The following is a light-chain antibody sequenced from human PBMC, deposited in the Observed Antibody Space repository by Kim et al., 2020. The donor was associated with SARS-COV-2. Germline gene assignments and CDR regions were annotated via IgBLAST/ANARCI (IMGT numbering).Light chain of an antibody. CDR1: SSNIGAGYD. CDR3: QSYDSSLRGSL. V-gene: IGLV1-40*01. CDR2: GNN. J-gene: IGLJ3*02. Sequence: QPVLTQPPSVSGAPGQRVTISCTGSSSNIGAGYDVHWYQQLPGTAPKLLISGNNNRPSGVPDRFSGSKSGTSASLAITGLQAEDEADYYCQSYDSSLRGSLFGGGTKLTVL.